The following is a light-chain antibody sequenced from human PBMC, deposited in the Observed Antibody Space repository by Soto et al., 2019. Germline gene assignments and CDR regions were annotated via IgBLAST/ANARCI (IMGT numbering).Light chain of an antibody. CDR1: QSVSSNY. CDR2: GAS. V-gene: IGKV3-20*01. CDR3: QQYGSSGRT. Sequence: EIVLTQSPGTLSLSPGERATLSCRTSQSVSSNYLAWYQQKPGQAPRLLIYGASSRATGIPDRFSGSGSGTEFTFTISRLEPEDFAVYYCQQYGSSGRTFGQGTKVEIK. J-gene: IGKJ1*01.